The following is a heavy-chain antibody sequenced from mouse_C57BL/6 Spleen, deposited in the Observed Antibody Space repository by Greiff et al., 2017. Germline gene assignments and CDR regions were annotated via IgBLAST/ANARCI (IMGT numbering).Heavy chain of an antibody. CDR2: ISNLAYSI. V-gene: IGHV5-15*01. CDR1: GFTFSDYG. Sequence: EVHLVESGGGLVQPGGSLKLSCAASGFTFSDYGMAWVRQAPRKGPEWVAFISNLAYSIYYADTVTSRFTISRENAKNTLYLEMSSLRSEDTAMYYCARRYGNYGYFDVWGTGTTVTVSS. J-gene: IGHJ1*03. D-gene: IGHD2-1*01. CDR3: ARRYGNYGYFDV.